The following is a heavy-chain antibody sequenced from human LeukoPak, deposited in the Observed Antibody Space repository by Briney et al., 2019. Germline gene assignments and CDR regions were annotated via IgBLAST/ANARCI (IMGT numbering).Heavy chain of an antibody. V-gene: IGHV4-4*07. D-gene: IGHD3-3*01. CDR1: GDSISGFY. CDR2: IYTSGST. Sequence: NSSETLSLTCTVSGDSISGFYWSWIRQAAGKGLEWIGHIYTSGSTYYNPSLKSRVTISVDTSKNQFSLKLSSVTAADTAVYYCASQRRYYDFWSGYAFDYWGQGTLVTVSS. CDR3: ASQRRYYDFWSGYAFDY. J-gene: IGHJ4*02.